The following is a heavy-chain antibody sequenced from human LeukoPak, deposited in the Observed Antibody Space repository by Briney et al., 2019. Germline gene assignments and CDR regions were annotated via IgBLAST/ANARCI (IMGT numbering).Heavy chain of an antibody. CDR1: GGTFTSYA. CDR3: ARGRWEATISGVGWFEP. J-gene: IGHJ5*02. V-gene: IGHV1-69*13. D-gene: IGHD5-12*01. Sequence: SVKVSCKASGGTFTSYAISWVRQAPGQGLEWMGGGIPIFGTANYAQKFQGRVTITADESTSTAYMELSSLRSEDTAVYYCARGRWEATISGVGWFEPWGQGALVTVSS. CDR2: GIPIFGTA.